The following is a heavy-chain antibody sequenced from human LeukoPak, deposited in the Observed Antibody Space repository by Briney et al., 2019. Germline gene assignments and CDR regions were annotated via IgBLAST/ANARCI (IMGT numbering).Heavy chain of an antibody. CDR1: GFTFDDYA. CDR3: AKDVSRMSYYYMDV. J-gene: IGHJ6*03. V-gene: IGHV3-9*03. D-gene: IGHD2-15*01. CDR2: ISWNSGSI. Sequence: GRSLRLSCAASGFTFDDYAMHWVRQAPGKGLEWVSGISWNSGSIGYADSAKGRFTISRDNAKNSLYLQMNSLRAEDMALYYCAKDVSRMSYYYMDVWGKGTTVTVSS.